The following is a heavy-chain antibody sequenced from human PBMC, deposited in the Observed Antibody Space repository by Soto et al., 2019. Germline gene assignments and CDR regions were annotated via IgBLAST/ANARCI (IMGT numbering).Heavy chain of an antibody. CDR3: AKEAEPRGSYYFHF. J-gene: IGHJ4*02. V-gene: IGHV3-30*18. Sequence: QVQLVESGGGVVQPGRSLRLSCAASGFTFSSYGMHWVRQAPGKGLEWVAVISFDGTNKYYADSVKGRFTIARDNSKNTLYLQMNSLTAADTAVYYCAKEAEPRGSYYFHFWGQGTLVTVSS. CDR2: ISFDGTNK. CDR1: GFTFSSYG. D-gene: IGHD1-26*01.